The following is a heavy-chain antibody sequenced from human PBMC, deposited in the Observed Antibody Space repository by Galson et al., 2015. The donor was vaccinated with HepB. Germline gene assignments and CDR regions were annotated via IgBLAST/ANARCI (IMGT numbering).Heavy chain of an antibody. D-gene: IGHD3-16*01. J-gene: IGHJ4*02. CDR2: INPNSGGT. V-gene: IGHV1-2*06. CDR3: ARDPWGTPDLVSGYFDY. Sequence: SVKVSCKASGYAFTDYYMHWVRQAPGQGLEWMGRINPNSGGTNYAQKFQGRVTMTRDTSISTAYMELSRLRSDDTAVYYCARDPWGTPDLVSGYFDYWSQGTLVTVSS. CDR1: GYAFTDYY.